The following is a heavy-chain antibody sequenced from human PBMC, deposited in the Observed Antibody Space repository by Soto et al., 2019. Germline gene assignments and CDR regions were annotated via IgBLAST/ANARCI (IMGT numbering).Heavy chain of an antibody. V-gene: IGHV1-58*02. CDR3: AADPSSVHLYYDFWSGYSQFDY. Sequence: QMQLVQSGPEVKKPGTSVKVSCKASGFTFTSSAMQWVRQARGQRLEWIGWIVVGSGNTNYAQKFQERVTITRDMSTSTAYMELSSLRSEDTAVYYCAADPSSVHLYYDFWSGYSQFDYWGQGTLVTVSS. J-gene: IGHJ4*02. D-gene: IGHD3-3*01. CDR1: GFTFTSSA. CDR2: IVVGSGNT.